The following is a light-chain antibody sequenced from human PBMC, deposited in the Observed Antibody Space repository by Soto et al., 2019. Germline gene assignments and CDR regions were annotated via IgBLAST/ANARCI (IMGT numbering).Light chain of an antibody. J-gene: IGKJ2*01. CDR3: QHEVT. Sequence: EIVMTQSPATLSVSPGERATLSCRASQSVSSNLAWYQQKPGQAPRLLIYGASIRATGIPARLSGSGSGTEFTLTIRSLESEDFAVYYCQHEVTFGEGTKLEIK. V-gene: IGKV3-15*01. CDR1: QSVSSN. CDR2: GAS.